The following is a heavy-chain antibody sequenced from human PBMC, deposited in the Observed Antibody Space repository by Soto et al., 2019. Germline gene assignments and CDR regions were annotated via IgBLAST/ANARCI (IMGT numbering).Heavy chain of an antibody. CDR3: ARAPSTFGGMDV. CDR2: INPSGGST. J-gene: IGHJ6*02. CDR1: GYTFASYY. V-gene: IGHV1-46*01. D-gene: IGHD3-16*01. Sequence: ASVKVSCKASGYTFASYYMHWVRQAPGQGLEWMGIINPSGGSTSYAQKFQGRVTMTRDTSTSTVYMELSSLRSEDTAVYYCARAPSTFGGMDVCGQGPTVTVSS.